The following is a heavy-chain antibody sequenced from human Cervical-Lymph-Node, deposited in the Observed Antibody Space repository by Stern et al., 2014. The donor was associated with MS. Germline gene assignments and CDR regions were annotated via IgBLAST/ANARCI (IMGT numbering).Heavy chain of an antibody. J-gene: IGHJ4*02. CDR2: IYYGGRT. D-gene: IGHD6-6*01. CDR1: GGSITSSYH. V-gene: IGHV4-39*01. Sequence: VQLVQSGPGLLKPSETLSLTCTVSGGSITSSYHWGWIRQPPGKGLEWIGTIYYGGRTYYNPSLKSRLSFSVDTSTSPISPLLTSVTASDTAVYYCARHKPSPLSSPRPLDYWGQGTLVAVSS. CDR3: ARHKPSPLSSPRPLDY.